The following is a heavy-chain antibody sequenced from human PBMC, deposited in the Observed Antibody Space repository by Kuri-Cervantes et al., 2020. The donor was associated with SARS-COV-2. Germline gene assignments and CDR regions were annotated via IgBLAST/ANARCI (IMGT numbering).Heavy chain of an antibody. V-gene: IGHV4-59*12. D-gene: IGHD3-10*01. CDR2: IYHSGST. CDR3: ARTGWFGENYYGMDV. CDR1: GGSISSYY. Sequence: ESLKISCTVSGGSISSYYWSWIRQPPGKGLEWIGYIYHSGSTYYNPSLKSRVTISVDRSKNQFSLKLSSVTAADTAVYYCARTGWFGENYYGMDVWGQGTTVTVSS. J-gene: IGHJ6*02.